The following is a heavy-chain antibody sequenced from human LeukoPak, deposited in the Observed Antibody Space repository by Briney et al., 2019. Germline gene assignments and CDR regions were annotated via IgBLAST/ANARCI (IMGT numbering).Heavy chain of an antibody. V-gene: IGHV3-74*01. Sequence: PGGSLRLSCAASGFTFNNYWMQWVRQAPGMGLVWVSSIRFDGGDTAYADSAKGRFTISRDNAKNTMFLQINNLRAEDTAVYYCAKGIDGFDVWGQGTLVTVSS. CDR1: GFTFNNYW. CDR3: AKGIDGFDV. J-gene: IGHJ3*01. CDR2: IRFDGGDT.